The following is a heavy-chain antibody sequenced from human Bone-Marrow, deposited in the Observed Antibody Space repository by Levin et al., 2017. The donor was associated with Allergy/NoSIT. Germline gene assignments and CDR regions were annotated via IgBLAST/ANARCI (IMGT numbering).Heavy chain of an antibody. CDR3: RTDFYSDNTGYYPVFDH. CDR2: IKSNPDGGAT. V-gene: IGHV3-15*05. D-gene: IGHD3-9*01. Sequence: LSLTCAASGITFRNAWMSWVRQAPGKGLEWVGRIKSNPDGGATDYATAVQGRFTISRDDSKSSMFLQMKTLKTEDTAVYYCRTDFYSDNTGYYPVFDHWGQGTVVSVSS. CDR1: GITFRNAW. J-gene: IGHJ4*02.